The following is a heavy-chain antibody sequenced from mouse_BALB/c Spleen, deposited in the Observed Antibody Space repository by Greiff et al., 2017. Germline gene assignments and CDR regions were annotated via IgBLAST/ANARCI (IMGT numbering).Heavy chain of an antibody. J-gene: IGHJ2*01. Sequence: DVKLVESGGGLVKPGGSLKLSCAASGFTFSSYAMSWVRQTPEKRLEWVASISSGGSTYYPDSVKGRFTISRDNARNILYLQMSSLRSEDTAMYYCARGDYGNYGYWGQGTTLTVSS. CDR1: GFTFSSYA. CDR3: ARGDYGNYGY. CDR2: ISSGGST. V-gene: IGHV5-6-5*01. D-gene: IGHD2-1*01.